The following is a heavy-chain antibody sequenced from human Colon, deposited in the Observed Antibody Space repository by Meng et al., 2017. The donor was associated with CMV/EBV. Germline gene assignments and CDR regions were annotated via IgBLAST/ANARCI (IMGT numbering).Heavy chain of an antibody. CDR1: GFTFSVYG. CDR3: AKVKSTSVNWFDP. J-gene: IGHJ5*02. Sequence: GGSLRLSCAASGFTFSVYGMSWVRQAPGKGLEWVSYISSDQSTIHHADSVKGRFTVSRDNAGNSLYLQMNSLRAEDTAVYYCAKVKSTSVNWFDPWGQGTLVTVSS. D-gene: IGHD2-2*01. V-gene: IGHV3-48*04. CDR2: ISSDQSTI.